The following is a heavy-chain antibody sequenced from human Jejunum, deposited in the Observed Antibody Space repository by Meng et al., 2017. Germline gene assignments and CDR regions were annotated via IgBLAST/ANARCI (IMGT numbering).Heavy chain of an antibody. CDR3: ARGVLERYFDY. V-gene: IGHV4-4*02. Sequence: VPLQEPSPGLGSASGILSLRCAVSGDFTSSSDRWTWVRQAPGRGLEWIGEVWHSGATYYNPSLESRLTISIDTSNNRFSLELSSATAADTAVYYCARGVLERYFDYWGQGALVTVSS. J-gene: IGHJ4*02. CDR2: VWHSGAT. D-gene: IGHD3-10*01. CDR1: GDFTSSSDR.